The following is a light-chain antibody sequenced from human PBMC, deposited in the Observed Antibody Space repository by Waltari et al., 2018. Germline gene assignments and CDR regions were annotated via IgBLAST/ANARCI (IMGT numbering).Light chain of an antibody. V-gene: IGLV2-14*01. CDR2: EVS. Sequence: QSALTQPASVSGSPGQSITLSCPGTSSDVAAYNYASWYQQHPGKAPKLMIYEVSNRPSGVSNRLSGSKSGNTASLTISGLQAEDEADYYCSSYTSSSTLVVFGGGTKLTVL. J-gene: IGLJ2*01. CDR3: SSYTSSSTLVV. CDR1: SSDVAAYNY.